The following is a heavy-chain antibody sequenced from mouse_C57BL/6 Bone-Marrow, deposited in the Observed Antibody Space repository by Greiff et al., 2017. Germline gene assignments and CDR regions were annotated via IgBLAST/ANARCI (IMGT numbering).Heavy chain of an antibody. J-gene: IGHJ4*01. CDR2: INPNNGGT. V-gene: IGHV1-22*01. CDR1: GYTFTDYN. Sequence: VQLQQSGPELVKPGASVKMSCKASGYTFTDYNMHWVKQSPGKSLEWIGYINPNNGGTSYNQKFKGKATLTVNKSSSTAYIALRSLPSEDSHVYYCARSEAVDYWGQGTSVTVSS. CDR3: ARSEAVDY.